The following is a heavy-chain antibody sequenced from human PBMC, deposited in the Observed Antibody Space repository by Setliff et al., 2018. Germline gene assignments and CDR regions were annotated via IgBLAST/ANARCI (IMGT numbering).Heavy chain of an antibody. V-gene: IGHV1-58*01. D-gene: IGHD7-27*01. J-gene: IGHJ4*02. CDR3: AASNWGSGADY. CDR2: IVVGSGNT. Sequence: SVKVSCKASGFTFTSSAVQWVRQARGQRRKWIGWIVVGSGNTNYAQKFQERVTITRDMSTSTAYMELSSLRSEDTAVYYCAASNWGSGADYWGQGTLVTVSS. CDR1: GFTFTSSA.